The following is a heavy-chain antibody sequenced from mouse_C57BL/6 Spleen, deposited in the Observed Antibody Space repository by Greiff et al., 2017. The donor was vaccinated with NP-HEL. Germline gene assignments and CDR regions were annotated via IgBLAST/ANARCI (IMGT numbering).Heavy chain of an antibody. V-gene: IGHV1-55*01. CDR1: GYTFTSYW. Sequence: QVQLQQSGAELVKPGASVKMSCTASGYTFTSYWITWVKQRPGQGLEWIGDIYPGSGSTNYNEKFKSKATLTVDTSSSTPYMQLSSLTSEDAAVYYCARSSLYYGNYGWYFDVWGTGTTVTVSS. D-gene: IGHD2-1*01. J-gene: IGHJ1*03. CDR3: ARSSLYYGNYGWYFDV. CDR2: IYPGSGST.